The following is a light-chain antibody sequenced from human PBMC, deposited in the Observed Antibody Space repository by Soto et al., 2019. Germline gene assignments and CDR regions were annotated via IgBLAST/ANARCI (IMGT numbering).Light chain of an antibody. CDR2: DAS. Sequence: EIVLTQSPATLSLSPGERATLSCRASQSVSSYLAWYQQKPGQAPRLLIYDASNRATGIPARFSGSGSGTDFTITISCLEPEDFAVYYCQQRSNWLTFGGGTKVEIK. CDR3: QQRSNWLT. J-gene: IGKJ4*01. CDR1: QSVSSY. V-gene: IGKV3-11*01.